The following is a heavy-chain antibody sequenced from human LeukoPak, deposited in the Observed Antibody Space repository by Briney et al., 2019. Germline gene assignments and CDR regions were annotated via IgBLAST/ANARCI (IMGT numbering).Heavy chain of an antibody. J-gene: IGHJ4*02. CDR3: VRGCSSTKCPADY. CDR2: ISGSGGST. CDR1: GFTFSSYA. D-gene: IGHD2-2*01. V-gene: IGHV3-23*01. Sequence: HSGGSLRLSCAASGFTFSSYAMSWVRQAPGKGLEWVSAISGSGGSTYYADSVKGRLTISRDNSKNTLYLQMSSLRAEDTAVYYCVRGCSSTKCPADYWGQGTLVTVSS.